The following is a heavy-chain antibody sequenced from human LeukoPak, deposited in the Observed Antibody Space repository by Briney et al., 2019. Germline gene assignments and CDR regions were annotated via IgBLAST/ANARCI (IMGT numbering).Heavy chain of an antibody. CDR2: INQDGSEK. D-gene: IGHD5-12*01. CDR3: ARPYDSNRDHSGYGY. Sequence: GGSLRLSCAPSGFTFSNYWMSWVRQAPGKGLKWVANINQDGSEKYYVDSVKGRFTISRDNAKNSLYLQMNSLRAEDTAVYYCARPYDSNRDHSGYGYWGRGTLVTVSS. J-gene: IGHJ4*02. V-gene: IGHV3-7*02. CDR1: GFTFSNYW.